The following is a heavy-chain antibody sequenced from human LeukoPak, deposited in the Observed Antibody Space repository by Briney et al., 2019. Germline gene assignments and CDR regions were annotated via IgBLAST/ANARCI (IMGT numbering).Heavy chain of an antibody. CDR3: ARGGNSWYADY. CDR2: IHYSGST. J-gene: IGHJ4*02. D-gene: IGHD6-13*01. CDR1: GYSISSGYY. Sequence: SETLSLTCTVSGYSISSGYYWGWIRQPPEKGLEWIGYIHYSGSTSYNPSLKSRVTMSVDTSNNQFSLKVSSVTAADTAVYYCARGGNSWYADYWGQGTLVTVSS. V-gene: IGHV4-61*01.